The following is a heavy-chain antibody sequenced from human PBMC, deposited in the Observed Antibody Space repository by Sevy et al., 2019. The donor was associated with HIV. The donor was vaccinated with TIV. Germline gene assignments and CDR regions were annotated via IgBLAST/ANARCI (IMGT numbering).Heavy chain of an antibody. CDR2: ISWNSASI. Sequence: GGSLRLSCAASGFTFDDYAMHWVRQAPGKGLEWVSGISWNSASIDYADSVKGRFTISRDNAKNSLYLQMKSLRAEDTALNSCAGDRDDGYCTNGVCFNFDNWAKEPWSPSPQ. CDR3: AGDRDDGYCTNGVCFNFDN. J-gene: IGHJ4*01. CDR1: GFTFDDYA. V-gene: IGHV3-9*01. D-gene: IGHD2-8*01.